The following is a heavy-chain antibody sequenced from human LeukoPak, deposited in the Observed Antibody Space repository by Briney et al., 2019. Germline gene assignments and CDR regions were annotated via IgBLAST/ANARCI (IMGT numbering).Heavy chain of an antibody. CDR3: ARQSRVQLWTSYWYFDL. Sequence: PSETLSLTCTVSGGSISSSSYYWGWIRQPPGKGLEWIGEINHSGSTNYNPSLKSRVTISVDTSKNQFSLKLSSVTAADTAVYYCARQSRVQLWTSYWYFDLWGRGTLVTVSS. CDR2: INHSGST. V-gene: IGHV4-39*01. J-gene: IGHJ2*01. CDR1: GGSISSSSYY. D-gene: IGHD5-18*01.